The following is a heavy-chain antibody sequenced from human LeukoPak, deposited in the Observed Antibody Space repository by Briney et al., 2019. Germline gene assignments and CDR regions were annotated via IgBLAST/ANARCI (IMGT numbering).Heavy chain of an antibody. CDR1: GGSISSGSYY. D-gene: IGHD5-18*01. Sequence: PSETLSLTCTVSGGSISSGSYYWSWIRQPAGKGLEWIGRIYTSGSTNYNPSLKSRVTMSVDTSKNQFSLKLSSVTAADTAVYYCARGRGYSYGDPSYYYYYYYMDVWGKGTTVTVSS. CDR3: ARGRGYSYGDPSYYYYYYYMDV. V-gene: IGHV4-61*02. CDR2: IYTSGST. J-gene: IGHJ6*03.